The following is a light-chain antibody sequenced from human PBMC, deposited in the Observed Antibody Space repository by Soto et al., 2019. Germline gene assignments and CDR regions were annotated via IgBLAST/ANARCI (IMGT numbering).Light chain of an antibody. CDR3: QQYNNWPET. Sequence: EIVMTQSPATLSVSPGERATLSCRASQSVSSTLAWYQQKPGQAPRLLLYGASTRATSIPARFSGSGSGTEFTLTISSLQSEDFAVYYCQQYNNWPETFGQGTKLEIK. J-gene: IGKJ2*01. CDR1: QSVSST. V-gene: IGKV3-15*01. CDR2: GAS.